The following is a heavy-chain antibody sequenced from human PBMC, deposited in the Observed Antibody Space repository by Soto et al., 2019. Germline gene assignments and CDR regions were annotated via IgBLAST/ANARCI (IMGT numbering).Heavy chain of an antibody. CDR2: ISAYNGNT. V-gene: IGHV1-18*01. Sequence: QVQLVQSGAEVKKPGASVKVSCKASGYTFTSYGISWVRQAPGQGLEWMGWISAYNGNTNYAQKLQGRVTMTTDTSTSTAYMELSSLRSDDTAVYYCARGYCTNGVCYHYYYYGMDVWGQGTTVTVSS. CDR1: GYTFTSYG. J-gene: IGHJ6*02. CDR3: ARGYCTNGVCYHYYYYGMDV. D-gene: IGHD2-8*01.